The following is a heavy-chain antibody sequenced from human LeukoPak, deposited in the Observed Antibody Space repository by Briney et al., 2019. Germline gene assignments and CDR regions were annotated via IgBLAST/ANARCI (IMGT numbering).Heavy chain of an antibody. V-gene: IGHV3-21*01. Sequence: PGGSLRLSCAASGFTFSSYSMNWVRQAPGKGLEWVSSISSSSSYIYYADSVKGRFTISRDNAKNSLYLQMNSLRAEDTAAYYCARDGDGSNRLDYWGQGTLVTVSS. CDR1: GFTFSSYS. J-gene: IGHJ4*02. CDR2: ISSSSSYI. D-gene: IGHD1-14*01. CDR3: ARDGDGSNRLDY.